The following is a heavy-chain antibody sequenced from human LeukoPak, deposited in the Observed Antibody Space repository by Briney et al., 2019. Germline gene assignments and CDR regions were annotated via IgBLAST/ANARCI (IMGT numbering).Heavy chain of an antibody. Sequence: PSETLSLTCTVSGGSVSSSSYYWGWIRQPPGKGLEWIGSIYYSGSTYYNPSLKSRVAISVDTSKNQFSLKLSSVTAADTAVYYCAGRGFLGYCSSTSCYEECWFDPWGQGTLVTVSS. V-gene: IGHV4-39*01. CDR2: IYYSGST. CDR3: AGRGFLGYCSSTSCYEECWFDP. CDR1: GGSVSSSSYY. J-gene: IGHJ5*02. D-gene: IGHD2-2*01.